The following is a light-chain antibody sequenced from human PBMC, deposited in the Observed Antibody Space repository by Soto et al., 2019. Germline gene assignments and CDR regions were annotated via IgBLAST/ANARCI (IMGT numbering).Light chain of an antibody. V-gene: IGLV2-14*01. CDR3: TSYTSSSTLYV. CDR1: SSGIGGYNY. J-gene: IGLJ1*01. Sequence: QSALTQPASVSGSPGQSITISCAGTSSGIGGYNYVSWYQQHPGKAPKVMIYEVSNRPSGVSNRFSGSKSGNTASLTISGLQAEDEADYYCTSYTSSSTLYVFGSGTKLTVL. CDR2: EVS.